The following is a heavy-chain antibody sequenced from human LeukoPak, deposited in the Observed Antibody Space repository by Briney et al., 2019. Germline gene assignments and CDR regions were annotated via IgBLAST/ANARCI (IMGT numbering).Heavy chain of an antibody. D-gene: IGHD6-19*01. CDR3: AAPDIGAVAGAAEYFQH. Sequence: HPGGSLRLSCAASGFTFSSYAMGWVRQAPGKGLEWVSAISGSGGSTYYADSVKGRFTISRDNAKNSLYLQMNSLRAEDTAVYYCAAPDIGAVAGAAEYFQHWGQGTLVTVSS. J-gene: IGHJ1*01. V-gene: IGHV3-23*01. CDR1: GFTFSSYA. CDR2: ISGSGGST.